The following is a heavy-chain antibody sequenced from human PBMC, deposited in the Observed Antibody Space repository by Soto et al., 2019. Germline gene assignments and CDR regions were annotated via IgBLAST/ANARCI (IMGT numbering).Heavy chain of an antibody. Sequence: PSETLSLTCAVSGGSISSSNWWSWVRQPPGKGLEWIGEIYHSGSTNYNPSLKSRVTISVDKSKNQFSLKLSSVTAADTAVYYCARLRTTIFGVAPPYYYYGMDVWGQGTTVTVSS. J-gene: IGHJ6*02. V-gene: IGHV4-4*02. CDR1: GGSISSSNW. CDR3: ARLRTTIFGVAPPYYYYGMDV. CDR2: IYHSGST. D-gene: IGHD3-3*01.